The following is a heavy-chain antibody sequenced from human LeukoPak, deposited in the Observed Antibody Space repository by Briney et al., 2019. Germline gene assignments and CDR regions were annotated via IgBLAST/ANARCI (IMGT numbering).Heavy chain of an antibody. D-gene: IGHD3-10*01. Sequence: GGSLRLSCAASGFIFSDYYMSWVRQAPGKGLEWISYVSQSGNTIYYADSVKGRFTISRDNGKKSLYLQMNSLRAEDTGMYYCAREGHTYGSDFWGQGTLVTVSS. J-gene: IGHJ4*02. CDR3: AREGHTYGSDF. V-gene: IGHV3-11*01. CDR1: GFIFSDYY. CDR2: VSQSGNTI.